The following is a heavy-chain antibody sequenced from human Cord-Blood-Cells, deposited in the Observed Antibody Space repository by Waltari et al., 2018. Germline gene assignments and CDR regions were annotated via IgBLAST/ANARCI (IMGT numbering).Heavy chain of an antibody. CDR3: AGSGFLYYYYGMDV. Sequence: EVQLVESGGGLVKPGGSLRLSCAASGFTFSSYSMNWVRQAPGKGLEWVSSISSSSSYIYYADSVKGRFTISRDNAKNSLYLQMNSLRAEDTAVYYCAGSGFLYYYYGMDVWGQGTTVTVSS. D-gene: IGHD2-15*01. CDR2: ISSSSSYI. J-gene: IGHJ6*02. V-gene: IGHV3-21*01. CDR1: GFTFSSYS.